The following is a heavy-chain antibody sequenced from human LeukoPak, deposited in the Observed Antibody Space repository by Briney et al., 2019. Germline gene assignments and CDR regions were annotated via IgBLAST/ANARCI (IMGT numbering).Heavy chain of an antibody. D-gene: IGHD3-3*01. CDR2: ISPDGSTT. J-gene: IGHJ4*02. V-gene: IGHV3-74*01. Sequence: QTGGSLRLSCAASGFTFSSYWMHWVRQAPGKGLVWVSRISPDGSTTGHGDSVKGRFTTSRDNAKNTLFLQMNSLRAEDTAVYYCTRDFDFSSAIWGQGTLVTVSS. CDR1: GFTFSSYW. CDR3: TRDFDFSSAI.